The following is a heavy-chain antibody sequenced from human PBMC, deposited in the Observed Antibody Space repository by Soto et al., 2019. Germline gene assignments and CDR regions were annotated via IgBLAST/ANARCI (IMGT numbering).Heavy chain of an antibody. V-gene: IGHV4-39*01. Sequence: PSETLSLTCTVSGGSISSSSYYWGWIRQPPGKGLEWIGSIYYSGSTYYNPSLKSRVTISVDTSKNQFSLKLSSVTAADTAVYYCARQDLRYFDWSGAKNDAFDIWGQGTMVTVSS. J-gene: IGHJ3*02. CDR1: GGSISSSSYY. CDR3: ARQDLRYFDWSGAKNDAFDI. CDR2: IYYSGST. D-gene: IGHD3-9*01.